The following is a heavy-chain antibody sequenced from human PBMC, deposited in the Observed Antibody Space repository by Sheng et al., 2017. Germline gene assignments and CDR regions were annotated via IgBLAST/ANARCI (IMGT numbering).Heavy chain of an antibody. CDR3: ARWTSIAAAGTFDY. CDR1: GFTFSSYE. Sequence: GGSLRLSCAASGFTFSSYEMNWVRQAPGKGLEWVSYISSSGSTIYYADSVKGRFTISRDNAKNSLYLQMNSLRAEDTAVYYCARWTSIAAAGTFDYWGQGTLVTVSS. V-gene: IGHV3-48*03. CDR2: ISSSGSTI. D-gene: IGHD6-13*01. J-gene: IGHJ4*02.